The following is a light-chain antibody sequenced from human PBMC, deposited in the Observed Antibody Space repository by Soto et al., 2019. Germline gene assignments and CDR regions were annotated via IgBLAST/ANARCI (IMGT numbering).Light chain of an antibody. J-gene: IGLJ1*01. Sequence: QSALTQPASVSGSPGQSITTSCTGTSCDVGGYNYVSWYQQHPGKAPKLMIYEVSNRPSGVSNRFSGSKSGNTASLTISGLQAEDEADYYCSSYTSSSTLFGTGTKVTVL. CDR2: EVS. CDR1: SCDVGGYNY. V-gene: IGLV2-14*01. CDR3: SSYTSSSTL.